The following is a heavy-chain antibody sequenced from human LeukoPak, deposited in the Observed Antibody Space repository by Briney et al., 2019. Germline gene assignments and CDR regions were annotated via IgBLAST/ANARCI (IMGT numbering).Heavy chain of an antibody. V-gene: IGHV4-34*01. CDR2: INHSGST. CDR3: ARGGGQANWFDP. Sequence: SETLSLTCAVYGGSFSGYYWSWIRQPPGKGLEWIGEINHSGSTNYNPSLKSRVTISVDTSKNQFSLKLTSVTAADTAVYYCARGGGQANWFDPWGQGTLVTVSS. J-gene: IGHJ5*02. CDR1: GGSFSGYY. D-gene: IGHD3-16*01.